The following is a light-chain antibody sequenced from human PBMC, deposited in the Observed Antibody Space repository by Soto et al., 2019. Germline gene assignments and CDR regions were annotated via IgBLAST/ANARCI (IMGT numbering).Light chain of an antibody. CDR3: QQYDNLLSLT. CDR2: KAS. Sequence: EIQRTQYTSTLSGSLGDRFTSTRMASQTISSWLAWHQQKPGKAPQLLIYKASTLKSGVPSRFSGSGSGTEFTLNISSLQPEDFATYYCQQYDNLLSLTFGGWNKVDI. V-gene: IGKV1-5*03. J-gene: IGKJ4*02. CDR1: QTISSW.